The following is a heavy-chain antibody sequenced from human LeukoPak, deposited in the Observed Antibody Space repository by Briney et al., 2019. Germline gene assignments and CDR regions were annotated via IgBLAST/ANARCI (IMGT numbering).Heavy chain of an antibody. J-gene: IGHJ5*02. CDR2: INHSGST. CDR1: GGSFSGYY. D-gene: IGHD3-10*01. V-gene: IGHV4-34*01. CDR3: ARGGVGWFREYNWFDP. Sequence: SETLSLTCAVYGGSFSGYYWSRIRQPPGKGLEWIGEINHSGSTNYNPSLKSRVTISVDTSKNQFSLKLSSVTAADTAVYYCARGGVGWFREYNWFDPWGQGTLVTVSS.